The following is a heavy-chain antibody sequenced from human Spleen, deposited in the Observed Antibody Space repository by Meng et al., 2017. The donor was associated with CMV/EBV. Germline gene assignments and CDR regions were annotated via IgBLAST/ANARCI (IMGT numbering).Heavy chain of an antibody. D-gene: IGHD1-14*01. J-gene: IGHJ4*02. CDR2: IIPLLGVT. Sequence: SVKVSCKVSGGTFSRNVISSVRQAPGQGLEWVGGIIPLLGVTNYTQRFQDRVMITADKSTNTAYMEVSSLRPEDTAMYYCAKSPEFWGQGTLVTVSS. V-gene: IGHV1-69*10. CDR1: GGTFSRNV. CDR3: AKSPEF.